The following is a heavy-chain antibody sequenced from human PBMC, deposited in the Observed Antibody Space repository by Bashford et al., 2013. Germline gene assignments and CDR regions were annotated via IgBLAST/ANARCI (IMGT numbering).Heavy chain of an antibody. Sequence: SETLSLTCTVSGGSISSYYWSWIRQPPGKGLEWIGYIYYSGTTTHSPSLKSRVSLSVDTSKSQFSLKLSSVTAADTAVYYCAREIVGTTVTDYYFDYWGQGTLVTVSS. D-gene: IGHD4-11*01. CDR3: AREIVGTTVTDYYFDY. CDR2: IYYSGTT. CDR1: GGSISSYY. V-gene: IGHV4-59*12. J-gene: IGHJ4*02.